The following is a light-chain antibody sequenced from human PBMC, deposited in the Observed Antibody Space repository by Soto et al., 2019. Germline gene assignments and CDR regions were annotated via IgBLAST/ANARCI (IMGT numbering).Light chain of an antibody. Sequence: QSVLTQPASVSGSPGQSITISCTGTSSDIGGYNYVSWYQQHPGKAPKLMVYDVSYRPSGISDRFSGSKSGITASLTISGLQAEDEADYYCSSYTSSPSYAFGSGTQLTVL. CDR2: DVS. J-gene: IGLJ7*01. CDR3: SSYTSSPSYA. V-gene: IGLV2-14*03. CDR1: SSDIGGYNY.